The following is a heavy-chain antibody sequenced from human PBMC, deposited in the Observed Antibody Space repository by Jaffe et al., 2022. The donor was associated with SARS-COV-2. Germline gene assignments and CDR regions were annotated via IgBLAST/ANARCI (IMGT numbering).Heavy chain of an antibody. CDR3: ARDRIFLEMATIGWFDP. CDR2: IWYDGSNK. V-gene: IGHV3-33*01. Sequence: QVQLVESGGGVVQPGRSLRLSCTTSGFTFSTYGMHWVRQAPGKGLEWVAVIWYDGSNKYYADSVKGRFTISRDNSKNTLYLQMNSLRAEDTAVYYCARDRIFLEMATIGWFDPWGQGTLVTVSS. CDR1: GFTFSTYG. D-gene: IGHD5-12*01. J-gene: IGHJ5*02.